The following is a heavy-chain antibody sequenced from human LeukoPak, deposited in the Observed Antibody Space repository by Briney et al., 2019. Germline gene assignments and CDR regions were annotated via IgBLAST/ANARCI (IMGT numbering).Heavy chain of an antibody. D-gene: IGHD5-12*01. Sequence: GGSLRLSCATSGFIFTTYWMNWVRQAPGKGLEWVANIKQDGSEKYYVDSVKGRFTISRDNARNSLYLQMNSLRADDTAVYYCARGGGYAWDYWGQGTLVTVSS. CDR3: ARGGGYAWDY. CDR1: GFIFTTYW. CDR2: IKQDGSEK. V-gene: IGHV3-7*01. J-gene: IGHJ4*02.